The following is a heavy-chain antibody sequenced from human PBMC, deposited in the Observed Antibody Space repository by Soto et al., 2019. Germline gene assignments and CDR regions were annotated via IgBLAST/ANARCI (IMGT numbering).Heavy chain of an antibody. CDR1: GFSFTTYP. Sequence: QVQLVESGGGVVQPGRSLRLSCAASGFSFTTYPMHWVRQAPGKGLEWVALISYDGSNKHYADSVRGRFTISRDNSNNTLYPQMSRLRVEDTALYYCASSRGVYYIDVWGKGTTVTVSS. CDR3: ASSRGVYYIDV. V-gene: IGHV3-30-3*01. J-gene: IGHJ6*03. CDR2: ISYDGSNK.